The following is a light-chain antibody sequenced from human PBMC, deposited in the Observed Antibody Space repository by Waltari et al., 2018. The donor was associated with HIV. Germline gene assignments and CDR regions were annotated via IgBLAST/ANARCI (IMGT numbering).Light chain of an antibody. V-gene: IGLV3-21*04. CDR3: QVWDSSSDHPRV. CDR1: NIGSKS. Sequence: SYVLTQPPSVSVAPGKTARTTCGGNNIGSKSVHWYQQKPGQAPVLVSYDDSDRHSGIPGRVSGSTSGNTATLTIGRVEAGDEADYYCQVWDSSSDHPRVFGGGTKLTVL. CDR2: DDS. J-gene: IGLJ3*02.